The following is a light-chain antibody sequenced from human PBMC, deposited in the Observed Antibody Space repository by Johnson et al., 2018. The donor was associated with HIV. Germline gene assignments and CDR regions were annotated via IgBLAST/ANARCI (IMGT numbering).Light chain of an antibody. Sequence: HSVLTQPPSVSAAPGQKVTISCSGTSSNVGNNYVSWYQQFPGTAPKLLIYEKNKRPSGIPDRFSASKSGTSATLAITGLQTGDEADYYCGTWDSSLSALYVFGTGTKVTVL. CDR1: SSNVGNNY. CDR3: GTWDSSLSALYV. V-gene: IGLV1-51*02. J-gene: IGLJ1*01. CDR2: EKN.